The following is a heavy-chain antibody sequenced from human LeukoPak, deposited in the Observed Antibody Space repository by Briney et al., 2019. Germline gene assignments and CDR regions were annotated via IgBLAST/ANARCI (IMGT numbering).Heavy chain of an antibody. CDR3: ARHQHYDFWSGYSYY. Sequence: KPGGSLRLSCAASRFTFSSYSMNWVRQAPGKGLEWVSSISSSSSYIYYADSVKGRFTISRDNAKNSLYLQMNSLRAEDTAVYYCARHQHYDFWSGYSYYWGQGTLVTVSS. CDR2: ISSSSSYI. D-gene: IGHD3-3*01. V-gene: IGHV3-21*01. J-gene: IGHJ4*02. CDR1: RFTFSSYS.